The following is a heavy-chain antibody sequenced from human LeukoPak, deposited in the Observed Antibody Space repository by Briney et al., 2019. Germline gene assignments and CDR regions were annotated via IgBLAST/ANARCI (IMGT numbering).Heavy chain of an antibody. D-gene: IGHD3-10*01. CDR1: GFTFSSYA. V-gene: IGHV3-23*01. CDR2: ISGSGGST. Sequence: GGSLRLSCAASGFTFSSYAMSWVRQAPGKGLEWVSAISGSGGSTYYADSVKGRFTISRDNSKNTLYLQMNSLRAEDTAVYYCAKMRRVLWFGELIGGLNQRGPSDYWGQGTLVTVSS. CDR3: AKMRRVLWFGELIGGLNQRGPSDY. J-gene: IGHJ4*02.